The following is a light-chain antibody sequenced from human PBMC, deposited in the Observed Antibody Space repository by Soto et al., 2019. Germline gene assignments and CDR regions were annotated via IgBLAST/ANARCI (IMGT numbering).Light chain of an antibody. V-gene: IGLV2-23*01. CDR1: SSDVGIYNL. Sequence: QSALTQHDSVSGSPGQSITISCTGTSSDVGIYNLLSWYQQHPGKAPKLTIYDGSKRPSGVSNRFSGSTSSNTASLTISGLQAEDESDYYCCSYAGSSTVVFVGGTKLTVL. CDR3: CSYAGSSTVV. CDR2: DGS. J-gene: IGLJ2*01.